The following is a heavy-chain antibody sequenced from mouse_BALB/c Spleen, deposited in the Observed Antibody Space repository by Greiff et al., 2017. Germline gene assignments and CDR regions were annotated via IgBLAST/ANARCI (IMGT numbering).Heavy chain of an antibody. V-gene: IGHV1S137*01. Sequence: VKLVESGAELVRPGVSVKISCKGSGYTFTDYAMHWVKQSHAKSLEWIGVISTYYGDASYNQKFKGKATMTVDKSSSTAYMELARLTSEDSAIYYCARSYGNFYAMDYWGQGTSVTVSS. J-gene: IGHJ4*01. CDR1: GYTFTDYA. D-gene: IGHD2-1*01. CDR2: ISTYYGDA. CDR3: ARSYGNFYAMDY.